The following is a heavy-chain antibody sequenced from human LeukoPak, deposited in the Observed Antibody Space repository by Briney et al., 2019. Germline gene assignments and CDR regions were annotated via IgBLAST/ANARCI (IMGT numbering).Heavy chain of an antibody. CDR3: ARPGLAYCGADCYSTEGYYFDY. CDR2: INPSGGST. D-gene: IGHD2-21*01. J-gene: IGHJ4*02. V-gene: IGHV1-46*01. CDR1: GYTFTSYY. Sequence: ASVKVSCKASGYTFTSYYMHWVRQAPGQGLEWMGIINPSGGSTSYAQKFQGRVTMTRDTSTSTVYMELSSLRSEDTAVYYCARPGLAYCGADCYSTEGYYFDYWSQGTLVTVSS.